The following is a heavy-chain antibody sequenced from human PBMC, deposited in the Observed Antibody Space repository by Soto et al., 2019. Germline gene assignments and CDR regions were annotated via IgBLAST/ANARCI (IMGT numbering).Heavy chain of an antibody. V-gene: IGHV5-51*01. CDR2: IYPGDSDT. D-gene: IGHD2-21*01. CDR1: GYSFTSYW. J-gene: IGHJ6*02. CDR3: SGVSGFLGYGMDV. Sequence: GESLKISCKGSGYSFTSYWIGWVRQMPGKGLEWMGIIYPGDSDTRYSPSFQGQVTISADKSISTAYLQWSSLKASDTAMYYCSGVSGFLGYGMDVWGQGTTVTVSS.